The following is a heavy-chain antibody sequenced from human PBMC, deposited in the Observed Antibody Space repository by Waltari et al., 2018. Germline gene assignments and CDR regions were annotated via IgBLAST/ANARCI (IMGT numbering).Heavy chain of an antibody. J-gene: IGHJ4*02. Sequence: QVQLQESGPGLVKPSETLSLTCTVSGASISSYYWSWIRQPPGKGLEWIGYIYYSGSTNYNPSLKSRVTISVDTSKNQFSLKLSSVTAADTAVYYCARARDGYNLYFDYWGQGTLVTVSS. D-gene: IGHD5-12*01. CDR1: GASISSYY. CDR3: ARARDGYNLYFDY. CDR2: IYYSGST. V-gene: IGHV4-59*01.